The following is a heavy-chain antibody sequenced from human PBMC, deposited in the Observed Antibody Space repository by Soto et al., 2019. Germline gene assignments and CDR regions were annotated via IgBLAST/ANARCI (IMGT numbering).Heavy chain of an antibody. CDR1: GYTFTSFG. D-gene: IGHD2-8*02. J-gene: IGHJ4*02. Sequence: QVQLVQSGAEVKKPGASLKLSCNTSGYTFTSFGISWLRQAPGQGLEWMGWISAYSGNRDYAQKRQGRVTMTIHTSTSTGYMELRSLRSDDTAVYYCAIVGQYCTGASCFDYWGQGTLVTVSS. CDR3: AIVGQYCTGASCFDY. V-gene: IGHV1-18*01. CDR2: ISAYSGNR.